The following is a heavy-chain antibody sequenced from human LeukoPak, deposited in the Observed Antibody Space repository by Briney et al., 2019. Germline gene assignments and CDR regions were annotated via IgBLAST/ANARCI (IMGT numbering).Heavy chain of an antibody. J-gene: IGHJ4*02. V-gene: IGHV3-23*01. CDR1: GFTFSNYA. D-gene: IGHD4-11*01. CDR3: AKDTYSIPRYFDY. Sequence: GGSLRLSCAVSGFTFSNYAMNWVRQAPGKGLEWVSAISGSGGSTYCADSVKGRFTISRDNSKNTLYLQMNSLRAEDTAVYYCAKDTYSIPRYFDYWGQGTLVTVSS. CDR2: ISGSGGST.